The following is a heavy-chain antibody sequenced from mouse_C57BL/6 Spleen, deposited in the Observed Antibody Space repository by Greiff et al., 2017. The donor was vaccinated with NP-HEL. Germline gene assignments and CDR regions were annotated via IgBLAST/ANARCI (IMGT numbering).Heavy chain of an antibody. J-gene: IGHJ1*03. D-gene: IGHD2-4*01. CDR3: APRGDYDDGWYFDV. Sequence: QVQLQQPGAELVRPGSSVKLSCKASGYTFTSYWMDWVKQRPGQGLEWIGNIYPSDSGTHYNQKFKDKATLTVDKSSSTAYMQLSSLTSEDSAVYYCAPRGDYDDGWYFDVWGTGTTVTVSS. V-gene: IGHV1-61*01. CDR2: IYPSDSGT. CDR1: GYTFTSYW.